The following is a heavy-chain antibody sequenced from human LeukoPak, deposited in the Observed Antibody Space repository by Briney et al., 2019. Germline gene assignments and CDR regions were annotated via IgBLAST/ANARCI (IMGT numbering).Heavy chain of an antibody. CDR2: IYYSGST. CDR1: GGSISSSSYY. CDR3: AREDSNIAVAGIDAFDI. D-gene: IGHD6-19*01. Sequence: SETLSLTCTVSGGSISSSSYYWGWIRQPPGKGLEWIGSIYYSGSTYYNPSLKSRVTISVDTSKNQFSLKLSSVTAADTAVYYCAREDSNIAVAGIDAFDIWGQGTMVTVSS. V-gene: IGHV4-39*07. J-gene: IGHJ3*02.